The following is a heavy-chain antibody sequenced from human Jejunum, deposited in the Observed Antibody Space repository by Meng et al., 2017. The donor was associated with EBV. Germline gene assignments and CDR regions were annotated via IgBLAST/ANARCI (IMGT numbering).Heavy chain of an antibody. CDR1: GFTFGDYA. V-gene: IGHV3-30*04. D-gene: IGHD1-14*01. CDR2: VSYGGSDK. Sequence: LGVVGFGGGVVQPGSSLRLLCGASGFTFGDYAMHWVRQAPGKGLEWVALVSYGGSDKLYADSVKGRFTIYRDNSDNTLFLQMNSLKPEDTAVYYCAKERRGFYAEHWGQGTLVTVSS. J-gene: IGHJ4*02. CDR3: AKERRGFYAEH.